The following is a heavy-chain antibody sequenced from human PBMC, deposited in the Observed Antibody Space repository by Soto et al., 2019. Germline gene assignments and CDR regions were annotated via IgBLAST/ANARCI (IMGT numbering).Heavy chain of an antibody. CDR2: ISYDGSNK. CDR1: GFTFSSYG. D-gene: IGHD6-13*01. CDR3: AKDQGIAAAATDY. V-gene: IGHV3-30*18. J-gene: IGHJ4*02. Sequence: QVQLVESGGGVVQPGRSLRLSCAASGFTFSSYGMHWVRQAPGKGLEWVAVISYDGSNKYYADSVKGRFTISRDNSKNTLYLQMNSLRAEDTAVYYCAKDQGIAAAATDYWGQGTPVTVSS.